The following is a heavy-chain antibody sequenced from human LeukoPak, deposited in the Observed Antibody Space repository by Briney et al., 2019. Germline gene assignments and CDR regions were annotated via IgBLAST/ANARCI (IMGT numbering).Heavy chain of an antibody. CDR2: ISYDGSNK. CDR3: ARDLYPLVGYSSGWLTDY. Sequence: PGRSLRLSCAASGFTFSSYGMHWVRQAPGKGLEWVAVISYDGSNKYYADSVKGRFTISRDNSKNTLYLQMNSLRAEDTAVYYCARDLYPLVGYSSGWLTDYWGQGTLVTVSS. V-gene: IGHV3-30*19. J-gene: IGHJ4*02. CDR1: GFTFSSYG. D-gene: IGHD6-19*01.